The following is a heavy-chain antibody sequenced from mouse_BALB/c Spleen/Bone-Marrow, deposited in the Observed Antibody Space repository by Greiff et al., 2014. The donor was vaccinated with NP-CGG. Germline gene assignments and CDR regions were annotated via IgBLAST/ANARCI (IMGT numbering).Heavy chain of an antibody. V-gene: IGHV1S135*01. D-gene: IGHD2-3*01. CDR3: ARLGDGYYDALDY. Sequence: EVQLQQSGPELVKPGASVKVSCKASGYASTNYNIYWVKQRHGKSLEWIGYIDLYNGGTSYNQKFKGKATLTVDKSSSTAYMHLNSLTSEDSAVYYCARLGDGYYDALDYWGQGISVTVSS. J-gene: IGHJ4*01. CDR2: IDLYNGGT. CDR1: GYASTNYN.